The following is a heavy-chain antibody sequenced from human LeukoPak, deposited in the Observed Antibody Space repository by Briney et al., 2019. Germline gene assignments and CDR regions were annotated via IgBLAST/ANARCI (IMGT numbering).Heavy chain of an antibody. CDR3: ARGRGGSWYPYYYYGMDV. J-gene: IGHJ6*02. D-gene: IGHD6-13*01. Sequence: PSETLSLTCAVSGGSISSGSYSWSWIRQPPGKGLEWIGYIYYSGSTNYNPSLKSRVTISVDTSKNRFSLKLSSVTAADTAVYYCARGRGGSWYPYYYYGMDVWGQGTTVTVSS. CDR1: GGSISSGSYS. V-gene: IGHV4-61*01. CDR2: IYYSGST.